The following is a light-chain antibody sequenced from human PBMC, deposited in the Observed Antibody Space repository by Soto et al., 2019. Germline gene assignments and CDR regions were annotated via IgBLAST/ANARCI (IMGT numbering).Light chain of an antibody. J-gene: IGKJ1*01. Sequence: DIQMTQSPSTLSASVGDRVTITCRASQSISTWLAWYQQKPGNAPKLLIFDASNLESGVPSRFSGGGSGTEFTLTIASLQPDDFATYYCQQYNSDSRTFGQGTELDIK. CDR2: DAS. CDR3: QQYNSDSRT. CDR1: QSISTW. V-gene: IGKV1-5*01.